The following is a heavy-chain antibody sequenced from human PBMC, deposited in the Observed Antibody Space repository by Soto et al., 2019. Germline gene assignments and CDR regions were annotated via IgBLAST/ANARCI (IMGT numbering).Heavy chain of an antibody. CDR3: ARGGDSGYDPYFDY. D-gene: IGHD5-12*01. CDR2: IWYDGSNK. V-gene: IGHV3-33*01. J-gene: IGHJ4*02. CDR1: GFTFSSYG. Sequence: GGSLRLSCAASGFTFSSYGMHWVRQAPGKGLEWVAVIWYDGSNKYYADSVKGRFTISRDNSKNTLYLQMNSLRAEDTAVYYCARGGDSGYDPYFDYWGQGTLVTVSS.